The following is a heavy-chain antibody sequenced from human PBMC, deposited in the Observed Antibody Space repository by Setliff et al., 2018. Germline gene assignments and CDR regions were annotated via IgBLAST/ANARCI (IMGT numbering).Heavy chain of an antibody. D-gene: IGHD1-1*01. CDR3: ARVRNTQNGFFDY. J-gene: IGHJ4*02. CDR2: IYHSGNT. V-gene: IGHV4-39*07. Sequence: PPETLSLTCTVSGGSISSGDYYWSWIRQPPGKGLEWIGTIYHSGNTYYNPSLNSRLTISVDTSKNQFSLRLTSVTAADTAIYYCARVRNTQNGFFDYWSQGTLVTVSS. CDR1: GGSISSGDYY.